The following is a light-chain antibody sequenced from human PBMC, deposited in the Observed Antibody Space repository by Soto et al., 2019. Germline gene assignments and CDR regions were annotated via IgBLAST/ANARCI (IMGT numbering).Light chain of an antibody. Sequence: QSVLTQPASVSGSPGQSITISYTGTSSEVGGYNYVSWYQQHPGKAPKFMIYDVSNRPSGVSNRFSGSKSGNTASLTISGLQAKDEADYYCCSYTTSNTRQIVFGTGTKLTVL. CDR1: SSEVGGYNY. V-gene: IGLV2-14*01. CDR2: DVS. CDR3: CSYTTSNTRQIV. J-gene: IGLJ1*01.